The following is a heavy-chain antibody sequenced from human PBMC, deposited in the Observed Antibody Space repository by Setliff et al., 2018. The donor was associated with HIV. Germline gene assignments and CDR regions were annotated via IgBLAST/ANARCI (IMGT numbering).Heavy chain of an antibody. Sequence: SETLSLTCTVSGGSISSDDYYWNWIRQPPGKGLEWIGYITYSGSAYYNPSLKSRVTISIDTSNNQISLRLSSVTAADTAMYYCVRGDYGYNGKGFDYWGPGTLVTVS. D-gene: IGHD4-17*01. J-gene: IGHJ4*02. CDR3: VRGDYGYNGKGFDY. CDR2: ITYSGSA. V-gene: IGHV4-30-4*08. CDR1: GGSISSDDYY.